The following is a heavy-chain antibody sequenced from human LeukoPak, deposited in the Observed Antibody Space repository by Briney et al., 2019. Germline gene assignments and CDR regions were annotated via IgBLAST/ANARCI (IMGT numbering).Heavy chain of an antibody. D-gene: IGHD2-2*01. V-gene: IGHV1-69*05. Sequence: SVKVSCKASGYTFTSYGISWVRQAPGQGLEWMGGIIPIFGTANYAQKFQGRVTITTDESTSTAYMELSSLRSEDTAVYYCARSSIVVVPAAYPPTLDYWGQGTLVTVSS. CDR1: GYTFTSYG. J-gene: IGHJ4*02. CDR2: IIPIFGTA. CDR3: ARSSIVVVPAAYPPTLDY.